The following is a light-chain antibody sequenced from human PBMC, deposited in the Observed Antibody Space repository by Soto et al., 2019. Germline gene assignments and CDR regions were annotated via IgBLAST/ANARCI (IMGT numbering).Light chain of an antibody. CDR3: QPFSRSPPSWT. J-gene: IGKJ1*01. Sequence: ETVLTQSPGTLSLSPGERATLSCRASQSVSSNYLAWYQQKPGQAPRLLIYGASTRATGIPDRFSGSGSGTDFTLTISRLEHEDFAVYYCQPFSRSPPSWTFGQGTKVEI. CDR1: QSVSSNY. V-gene: IGKV3-20*01. CDR2: GAS.